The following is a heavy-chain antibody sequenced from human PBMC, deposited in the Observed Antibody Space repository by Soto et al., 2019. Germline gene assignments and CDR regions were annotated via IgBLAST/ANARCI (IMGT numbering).Heavy chain of an antibody. D-gene: IGHD3-9*01. J-gene: IGHJ5*02. Sequence: QVRLQESGPGLVKPSETLSLTCAVSGGSISSYYWSWIRQPPGRGLEWIGDIYYSGNTNYNPSLKSRVTTAVDLSNSNFSLEVKYLIAADTALYYCPRALSYHAVATGRRWVFSFDPWGQGTLVTV. CDR2: IYYSGNT. V-gene: IGHV4-59*01. CDR1: GGSISSYY. CDR3: PRALSYHAVATGRRWVFSFDP.